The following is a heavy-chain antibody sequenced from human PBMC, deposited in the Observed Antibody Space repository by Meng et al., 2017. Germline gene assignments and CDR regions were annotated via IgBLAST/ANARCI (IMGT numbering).Heavy chain of an antibody. Sequence: GSLRLSCTVSGGSISSSSYYCGWIRQPPGTGLEWIGSIYYSGSTYYNPSLKSRVTISVDTSKNQFSLKLSSVTAADTAVYYCARAYRYCSGGSCLSYYYYYGMDVWGQGTTVTVSS. CDR3: ARAYRYCSGGSCLSYYYYYGMDV. D-gene: IGHD2-15*01. V-gene: IGHV4-39*07. CDR1: GGSISSSSYY. J-gene: IGHJ6*02. CDR2: IYYSGST.